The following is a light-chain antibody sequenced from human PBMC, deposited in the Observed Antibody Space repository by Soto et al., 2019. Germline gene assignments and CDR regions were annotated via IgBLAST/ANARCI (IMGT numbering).Light chain of an antibody. Sequence: QAVVTQEPSFSVSPGGTVTLTCGLTSGSVSSSLYPSWYQQTPGQAPRTLIYGTNTRSSGVPDRFSGSILGNKAALTITGAQADDESDYYCVLYMGSGIWVFGGGTKVTVL. CDR2: GTN. V-gene: IGLV8-61*01. J-gene: IGLJ3*02. CDR1: SGSVSSSLY. CDR3: VLYMGSGIWV.